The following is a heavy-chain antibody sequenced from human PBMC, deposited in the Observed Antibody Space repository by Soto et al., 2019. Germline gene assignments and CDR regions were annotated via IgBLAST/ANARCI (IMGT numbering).Heavy chain of an antibody. Sequence: PGGSLRLSCAASGFTFSSYAMSWVRQAPGKGLEWVSAISGSGGSTYYADFVKGRFTISRDNSKNTLYLQMNSLRAQDTAVYYCARLGVTGTRAYYYGMEVWGKGSTVTVCS. J-gene: IGHJ6*04. CDR2: ISGSGGST. CDR1: GFTFSSYA. V-gene: IGHV3-23*01. D-gene: IGHD1-20*01. CDR3: ARLGVTGTRAYYYGMEV.